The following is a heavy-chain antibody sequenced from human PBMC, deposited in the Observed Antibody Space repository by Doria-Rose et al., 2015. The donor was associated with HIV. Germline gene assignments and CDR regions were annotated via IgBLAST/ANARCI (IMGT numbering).Heavy chain of an antibody. CDR3: ARIKSSGWYHKYYVDF. CDR2: IFSDDER. V-gene: IGHV2-26*01. D-gene: IGHD6-13*01. CDR1: GVSLSSPGMG. J-gene: IGHJ4*02. Sequence: QVTLKESGPVLVKPTETLTLTCTVSGVSLSSPGMGVSWIRQPPGKALEWLANIFSDDERSYNTSLKSRLTISRGTSKSQVVLTMTDMDPVDTATYYCARIKSSGWYHKYYVDFWGQGTLVIVSA.